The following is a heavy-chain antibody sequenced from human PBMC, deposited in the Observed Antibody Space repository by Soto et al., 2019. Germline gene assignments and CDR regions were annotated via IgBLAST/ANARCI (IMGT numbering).Heavy chain of an antibody. CDR2: ISSDGNNQ. CDR3: ARDRARYCGTTSCYIPDY. J-gene: IGHJ4*02. D-gene: IGHD2-2*02. CDR1: GFTFSSYA. Sequence: GGPLRLSCAASGFTFSSYAMHWVRQAPGKWLDWVAVISSDGNNQYYADSVKGRFTISRDNSKNTLYLQMNSLRAEDTAVYYCARDRARYCGTTSCYIPDYWGQGXLVTVSS. V-gene: IGHV3-30-3*01.